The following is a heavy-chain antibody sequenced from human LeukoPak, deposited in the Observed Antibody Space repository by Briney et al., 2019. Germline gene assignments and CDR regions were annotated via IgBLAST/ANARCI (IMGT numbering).Heavy chain of an antibody. CDR2: IYYSGST. CDR3: AREDSGNFDY. J-gene: IGHJ4*02. CDR1: SSYA. Sequence: SSYAVSWVRQAPGKGLQWIGSIYYSGSTYYNPSLKSRVTISVDTSKNQFSLKLSSVTAADTAVYYCAREDSGNFDYWGLGTLVTVSS. V-gene: IGHV4-39*07. D-gene: IGHD2-15*01.